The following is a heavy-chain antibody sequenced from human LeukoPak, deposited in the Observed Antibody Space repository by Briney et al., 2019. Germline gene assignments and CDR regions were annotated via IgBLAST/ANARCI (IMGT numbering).Heavy chain of an antibody. V-gene: IGHV3-9*01. J-gene: IGHJ6*02. Sequence: GRSLRLSCAASGFTFDDYAMHWDRQAPGKGLEWVSGISWNSGSIGYADSVKGRFTISRDNAKNSLYLQMNSLRAEDTALYYCAKAAAAGIYYYYGMDVWGQGITVTVSS. CDR2: ISWNSGSI. D-gene: IGHD6-13*01. CDR1: GFTFDDYA. CDR3: AKAAAAGIYYYYGMDV.